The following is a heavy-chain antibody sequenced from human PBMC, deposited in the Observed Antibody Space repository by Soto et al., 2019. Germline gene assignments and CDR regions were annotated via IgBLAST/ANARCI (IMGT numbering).Heavy chain of an antibody. V-gene: IGHV4-59*01. CDR2: MYTTGST. D-gene: IGHD2-21*02. J-gene: IGHJ6*04. CDR1: GGTISRYY. Sequence: QVQLQESGPGLVKPSETLSLTCTVSGGTISRYYWSWIRQPPGKGLEWIGYMYTTGSTVHNPTCKSRVTISVDTSKNQFSLKLNSVTAADTAVYYCARDLWGYCGTDCSPLAVWGKGTTVTVYS. CDR3: ARDLWGYCGTDCSPLAV.